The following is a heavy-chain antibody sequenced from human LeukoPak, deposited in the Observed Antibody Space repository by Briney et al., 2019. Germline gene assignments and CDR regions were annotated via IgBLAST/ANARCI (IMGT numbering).Heavy chain of an antibody. V-gene: IGHV3-66*01. J-gene: IGHJ4*02. CDR2: IYNDGST. CDR1: GFTVSSNY. CDR3: ARDQRRFGELLRFDY. D-gene: IGHD3-10*01. Sequence: PGGSLRLSCAASGFTVSSNYMTWVRQAPGKGLEWVSVIYNDGSTYYADSVKGRFTVSRDNSKNTLYLQMNSLRAEDTAVYYCARDQRRFGELLRFDYWGQGTLVTVSS.